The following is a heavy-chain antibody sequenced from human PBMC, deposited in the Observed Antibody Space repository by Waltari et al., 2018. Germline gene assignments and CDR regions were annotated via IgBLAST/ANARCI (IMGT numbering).Heavy chain of an antibody. D-gene: IGHD3-3*01. J-gene: IGHJ4*02. CDR2: ISSSIINI. V-gene: IGHV3-48*04. CDR3: ARELEWNYDFRSEFDS. Sequence: EVQLVESGGGLVQPGGSLRLSCEASGFTFSSSNLNWVRQAPGKGLEWLSYISSSIINIYYADSVKGRFTISRDNARNSLSLQMSSLRAEDTAVYYCARELEWNYDFRSEFDSWGQGTLVTVSS. CDR1: GFTFSSSN.